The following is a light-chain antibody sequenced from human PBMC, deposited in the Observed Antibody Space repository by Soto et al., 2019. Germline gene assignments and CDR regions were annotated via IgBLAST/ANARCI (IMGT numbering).Light chain of an antibody. J-gene: IGKJ1*01. CDR1: QSVSSNY. CDR3: QQYGSSPQT. V-gene: IGKV3-20*01. CDR2: DAS. Sequence: EIVMTQSPATLSLSPGERATLSCRASQSVSSNYLTWYQQKPGQAPRLLIYDASTRATGIPDRFSGSGSGTEFALTISRLEPEDFAVYYCQQYGSSPQTFGQGTKVDIK.